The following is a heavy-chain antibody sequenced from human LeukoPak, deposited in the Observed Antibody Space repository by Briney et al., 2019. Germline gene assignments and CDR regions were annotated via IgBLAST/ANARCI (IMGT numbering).Heavy chain of an antibody. J-gene: IGHJ6*02. CDR1: GDSVSSNSAA. Sequence: SQTLSLTCAISGDSVSSNSAAWNWIRQSPSRGLEWLGRTYYRSKWYNDYAVSVKSRITINPDTSKNQFSLQLNSVTPEDTAVYYCARGFRGAPDIAAAGTNYYYYGMDVWGQGTTVTVSS. D-gene: IGHD6-13*01. CDR2: TYYRSKWYN. V-gene: IGHV6-1*01. CDR3: ARGFRGAPDIAAAGTNYYYYGMDV.